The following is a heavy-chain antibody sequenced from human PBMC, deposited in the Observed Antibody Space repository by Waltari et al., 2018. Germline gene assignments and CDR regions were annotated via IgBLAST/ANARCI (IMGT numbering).Heavy chain of an antibody. CDR1: GFTFTDHY. J-gene: IGHJ5*01. Sequence: EVQLVESGGGLVQPGGSLRLSCVGPGFTFTDHYMDWVHQAPGKGLEWVSRTKNRGNSHITDYAASVKGRFIGSRDDSKNSLYLQMNNLQTEDTAVYYCARDTATALDSWGQGTLFIVSS. D-gene: IGHD1-1*01. V-gene: IGHV3-72*01. CDR3: ARDTATALDS. CDR2: TKNRGNSHIT.